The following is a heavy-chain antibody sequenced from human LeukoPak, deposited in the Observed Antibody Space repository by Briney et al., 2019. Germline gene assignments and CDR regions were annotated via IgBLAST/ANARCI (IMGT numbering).Heavy chain of an antibody. J-gene: IGHJ4*02. CDR1: GFTFSSYA. CDR3: ARAKSSGWTFDY. D-gene: IGHD6-19*01. CDR2: IYHSGST. V-gene: IGHV4-38-2*01. Sequence: GSLRLSCAASGFTFSSYAMSWVRQAPGKGLEWIGSIYHSGSTYYNPSLKSRVTISVDTSKNQFSLKLSSVTAADTAVYYCARAKSSGWTFDYWGQGTLVTVSS.